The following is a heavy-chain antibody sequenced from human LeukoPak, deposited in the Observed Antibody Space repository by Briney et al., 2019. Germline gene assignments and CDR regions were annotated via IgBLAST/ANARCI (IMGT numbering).Heavy chain of an antibody. Sequence: GGSLRLSCAASGFTFNSFFLNWVRRTPGRELEGLACISQDGSETFYMDSVRGRFTISRDNTKNSLYLQMHSLGAEDTAVYFCVRDLGHSRHYEYWGQGALVTVSS. CDR3: VRDLGHSRHYEY. J-gene: IGHJ4*02. CDR1: GFTFNSFF. CDR2: ISQDGSET. D-gene: IGHD7-27*01. V-gene: IGHV3-7*01.